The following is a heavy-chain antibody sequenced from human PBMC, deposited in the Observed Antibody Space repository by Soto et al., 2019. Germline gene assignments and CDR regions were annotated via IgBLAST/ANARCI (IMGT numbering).Heavy chain of an antibody. V-gene: IGHV3-23*01. CDR1: GFTFSSYA. D-gene: IGHD3-3*01. CDR3: AKDPSHYDFWSGHGTPSGYFDY. Sequence: GGSLRLSCTASGFTFSSYAMSWVRQAPGNGLEWVSVISGSGGSTYYADSVEGRFTISRDNSKKTLYLQMNSLRAEDTAVYYCAKDPSHYDFWSGHGTPSGYFDYWGQGTLVTAPQ. CDR2: ISGSGGST. J-gene: IGHJ4*02.